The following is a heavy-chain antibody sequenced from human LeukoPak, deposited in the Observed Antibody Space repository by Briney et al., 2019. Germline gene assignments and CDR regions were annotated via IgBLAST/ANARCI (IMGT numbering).Heavy chain of an antibody. Sequence: GGSLRLSCAASGFTVSSNYMTWIRQAPGKGLEWVSVIYTSGGTYYADSVKGRFNLSRHNSKNKLYLEMKSLRPEDTAVYYCARGPYYYDSTGHHEGFDYWGQGTLVTVSS. V-gene: IGHV3-53*04. J-gene: IGHJ4*02. CDR3: ARGPYYYDSTGHHEGFDY. CDR2: IYTSGGT. CDR1: GFTVSSNY. D-gene: IGHD3-22*01.